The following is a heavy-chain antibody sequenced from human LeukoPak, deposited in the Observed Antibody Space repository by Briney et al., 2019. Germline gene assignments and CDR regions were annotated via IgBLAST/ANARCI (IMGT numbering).Heavy chain of an antibody. Sequence: GGSLRLSCAASGFTFSSYSMNWVRQAPGKGLEWVSAISSSSAYIYYADSVKGRFTISRDNAKNSLYLQMNSLRAEDTAVYYCARDRSSTIEDYFDYWGQGTLVTVSS. CDR1: GFTFSSYS. V-gene: IGHV3-21*01. CDR2: ISSSSAYI. CDR3: ARDRSSTIEDYFDY. D-gene: IGHD6-13*01. J-gene: IGHJ4*02.